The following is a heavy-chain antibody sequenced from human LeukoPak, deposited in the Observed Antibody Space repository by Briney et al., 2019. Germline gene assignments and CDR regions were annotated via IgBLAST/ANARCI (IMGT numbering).Heavy chain of an antibody. CDR3: AKVRRGFSFGKGFDS. Sequence: PGRSLRLSCAASGFRFDEFAMHWVRQAPGKGLEWVSGITWNSGTTGYADSMKGRLTISRDNAKSTLYLEMKSLRREDTALYYCAKVRRGFSFGKGFDSWGQGTLVTVSS. V-gene: IGHV3-9*01. J-gene: IGHJ5*01. CDR2: ITWNSGTT. D-gene: IGHD5-18*01. CDR1: GFRFDEFA.